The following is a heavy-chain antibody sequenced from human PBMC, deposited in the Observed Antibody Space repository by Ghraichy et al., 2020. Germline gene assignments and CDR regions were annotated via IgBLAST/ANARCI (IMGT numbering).Heavy chain of an antibody. CDR1: GGSISSSSYY. Sequence: LSLTCTVSGGSISSSSYYWGWIRQPPGKGLEWIGSIYYSGSTYYNPSLKSRVTISVDTSKNQFSLKLSSVTAADTAVYYCASVYGSGSFKYFDYWGQGTLVTVSS. J-gene: IGHJ4*02. D-gene: IGHD3-10*01. V-gene: IGHV4-39*01. CDR2: IYYSGST. CDR3: ASVYGSGSFKYFDY.